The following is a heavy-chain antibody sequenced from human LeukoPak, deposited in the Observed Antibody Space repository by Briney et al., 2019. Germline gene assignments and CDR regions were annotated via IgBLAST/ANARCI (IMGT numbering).Heavy chain of an antibody. J-gene: IGHJ4*02. CDR2: INHSGST. CDR1: GGSFNGYY. CDR3: ARRDSYSSGYYYFDY. V-gene: IGHV4-34*01. Sequence: SETLSLTCAVYGGSFNGYYWSWIRQPPGKGLEWIGEINHSGSTNYSPSLKSRVTISVDTSKNQFSLKLSSVTAADTAVYYCARRDSYSSGYYYFDYWGQGTLVTVSS. D-gene: IGHD3-22*01.